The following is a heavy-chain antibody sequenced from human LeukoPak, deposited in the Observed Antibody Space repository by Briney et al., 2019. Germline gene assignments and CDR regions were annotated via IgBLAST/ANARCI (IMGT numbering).Heavy chain of an antibody. Sequence: ASVTVSCTVSGYTLTELSMHWVRQAPGKGLEWMGGFDPEDGETIYAQKFQGRVTMTEDTSTDTAYMELSSLRSEDTAVYYCATTTTYYYYGMDVWGQGTTVTVSS. CDR1: GYTLTELS. J-gene: IGHJ6*02. CDR2: FDPEDGET. CDR3: ATTTTYYYYGMDV. V-gene: IGHV1-24*01. D-gene: IGHD4-17*01.